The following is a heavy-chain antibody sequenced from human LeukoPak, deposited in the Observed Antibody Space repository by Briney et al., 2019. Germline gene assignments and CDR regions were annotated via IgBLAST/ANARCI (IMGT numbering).Heavy chain of an antibody. CDR3: ARERASSSNSWLGVFGY. J-gene: IGHJ4*02. Sequence: PGGSLRLSCVTSGFTFKNFEINWVRQAPGKGLEWIACITSSGRTMYYADSVSGRFTISRDNDNNSLFLQINGLRVKDTAVYYCARERASSSNSWLGVFGYGGQGTPVTVSS. D-gene: IGHD3-10*01. CDR2: ITSSGRTM. CDR1: GFTFKNFE. V-gene: IGHV3-48*03.